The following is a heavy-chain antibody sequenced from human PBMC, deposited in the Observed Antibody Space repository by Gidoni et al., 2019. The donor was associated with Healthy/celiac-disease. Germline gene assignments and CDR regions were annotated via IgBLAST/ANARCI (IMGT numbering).Heavy chain of an antibody. CDR1: GFTFSSYS. Sequence: EVQLVESGGGLVKPGGSLSLSCAASGFTFSSYSMNWVRQAPGKGLEWVSSISSSSSYIYYADSVKGRFTISRDNAKNSLYLQMNSLRAEDTAVYYCARGLTGDLDYWGQGTLVTVSS. D-gene: IGHD7-27*01. CDR2: ISSSSSYI. V-gene: IGHV3-21*01. J-gene: IGHJ4*02. CDR3: ARGLTGDLDY.